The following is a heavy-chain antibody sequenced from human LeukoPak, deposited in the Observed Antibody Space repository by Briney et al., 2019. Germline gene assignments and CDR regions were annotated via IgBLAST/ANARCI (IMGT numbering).Heavy chain of an antibody. CDR3: ARALPNDFWSGKGPDAFDI. Sequence: PGGSLRLSCAASGFTVSSNYMSWVRQAPGKGLEWVSVIYSGGSTYYADSVKGRFTISRDNSKNTLYLQMNSLRAEDTAVYYCARALPNDFWSGKGPDAFDIWGQGTMVTVSS. D-gene: IGHD3-3*01. J-gene: IGHJ3*02. V-gene: IGHV3-53*01. CDR2: IYSGGST. CDR1: GFTVSSNY.